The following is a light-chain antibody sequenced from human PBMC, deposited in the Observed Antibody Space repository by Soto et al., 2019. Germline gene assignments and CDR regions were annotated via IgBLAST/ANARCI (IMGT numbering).Light chain of an antibody. V-gene: IGKV3-11*01. CDR2: DAY. CDR3: EQRHAWAIR. CDR1: QSFRGL. J-gene: IGKJ5*01. Sequence: EVVLTQSPVTLSLSPGERATLSCRASQSFRGLLAWYQQKPGQAPRLLIYDAYNRATGIPPRFSGSGSGTDFTLTISSLEPEDSAVYYCEQRHAWAIRFGQGTRLEIK.